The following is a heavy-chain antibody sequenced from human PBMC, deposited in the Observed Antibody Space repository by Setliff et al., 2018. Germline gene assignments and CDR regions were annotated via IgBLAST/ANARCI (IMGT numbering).Heavy chain of an antibody. J-gene: IGHJ4*02. CDR2: ISSSSSTI. Sequence: PGGSLRLSCAASGFTFSSYSMNWVRQAPGKGLEWVSYISSSSSTIYYADSVKGRFTISRDNAKNSLYLQMNSLRAEDTALYYCAKDIAVAGTITGFDYWGQGTLVTVSS. V-gene: IGHV3-48*04. D-gene: IGHD6-19*01. CDR1: GFTFSSYS. CDR3: AKDIAVAGTITGFDY.